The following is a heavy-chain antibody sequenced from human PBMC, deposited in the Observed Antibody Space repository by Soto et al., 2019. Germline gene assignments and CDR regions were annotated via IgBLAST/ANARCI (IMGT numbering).Heavy chain of an antibody. D-gene: IGHD3-3*01. CDR2: IYHSGST. Sequence: PSETLSLTCTVSGGSISRGAYYWTWVRQPPGKGLEWIGAIYHSGSTNYNPSLKSRVTISVDRSKNQFSLKLSSVTAADTAVYYCARGPPFARWGQGTLVTVSS. J-gene: IGHJ4*02. CDR1: GGSISRGAYY. V-gene: IGHV4-39*07. CDR3: ARGPPFAR.